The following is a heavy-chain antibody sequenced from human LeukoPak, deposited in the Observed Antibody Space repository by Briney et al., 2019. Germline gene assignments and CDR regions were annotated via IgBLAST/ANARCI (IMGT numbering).Heavy chain of an antibody. Sequence: PGGSLRLSCAASGFTFSSYGMHWVRQAPGKGLEWVAVIWYDGSNKYYADSVKGRFTISRDNSKNTLYLQMNSLRAEDTAVYYCAKEMAYDYYYGSGSSNWFDPWGQGTLVTVSS. CDR3: AKEMAYDYYYGSGSSNWFDP. J-gene: IGHJ5*02. V-gene: IGHV3-30*02. CDR2: IWYDGSNK. D-gene: IGHD3-10*01. CDR1: GFTFSSYG.